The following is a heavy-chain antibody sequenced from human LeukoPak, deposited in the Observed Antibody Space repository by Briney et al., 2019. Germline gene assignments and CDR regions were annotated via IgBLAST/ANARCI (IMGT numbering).Heavy chain of an antibody. CDR3: ATDLEYCSSTSCYTRDY. CDR2: FDPEDGET. CDR1: GYTLTELS. Sequence: GASVKVSCKVSGYTLTELSMHWVRQAPGEGLEWMGGFDPEDGETIYAQKFQGRVTMTEDTSTDTAYMELSSLRSEDTAVYYCATDLEYCSSTSCYTRDYWGQGTLVTVSS. D-gene: IGHD2-2*02. J-gene: IGHJ4*02. V-gene: IGHV1-24*01.